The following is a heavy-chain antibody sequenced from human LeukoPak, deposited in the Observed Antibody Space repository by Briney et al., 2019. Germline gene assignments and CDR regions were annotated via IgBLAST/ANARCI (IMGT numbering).Heavy chain of an antibody. J-gene: IGHJ1*01. CDR1: GFTFSSFE. Sequence: GGSLRLSCSASGFTFSSFEMDWVRQAPGKGLEWISYMSSRDNTRYYADSVKGRFTISRDNAKNSLYLQMNSLRAEDTAVYYCAKDGLITFGGVINPEYFQHWGQGTLVTVSS. CDR2: MSSRDNTR. V-gene: IGHV3-48*03. D-gene: IGHD3-16*01. CDR3: AKDGLITFGGVINPEYFQH.